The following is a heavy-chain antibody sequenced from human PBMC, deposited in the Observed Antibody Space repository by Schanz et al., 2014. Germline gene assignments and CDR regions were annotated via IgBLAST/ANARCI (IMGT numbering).Heavy chain of an antibody. CDR2: INPNSGDT. CDR1: GYTFAVYY. V-gene: IGHV1-2*02. J-gene: IGHJ3*02. Sequence: QVQLVQSGAEVKKPGASVKVSCKASGYTFAVYYIHWVRQAPGQGLEFMGWINPNSGDTEYGQQFEGRVTLTRDTSISTAYMELSSLTSDDTAVYYCARGSAPSAGRAFDIWGQGTMVTVSS. CDR3: ARGSAPSAGRAFDI. D-gene: IGHD6-13*01.